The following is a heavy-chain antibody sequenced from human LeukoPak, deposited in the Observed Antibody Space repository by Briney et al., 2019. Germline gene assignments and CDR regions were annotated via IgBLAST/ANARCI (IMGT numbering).Heavy chain of an antibody. J-gene: IGHJ4*02. CDR3: ARTPYYYDSSGYYIPD. D-gene: IGHD3-22*01. CDR1: GYTFTSYG. CDR2: ISAYNGNT. Sequence: GASVKVSCKASGYTFTSYGISWVRQAPGQGLEWMGWISAYNGNTNYAQKLQGRVTMTTDTSTSTAYMELRSLRSDDTAVYYCARTPYYYDSSGYYIPDWGQGTLVTVSS. V-gene: IGHV1-18*01.